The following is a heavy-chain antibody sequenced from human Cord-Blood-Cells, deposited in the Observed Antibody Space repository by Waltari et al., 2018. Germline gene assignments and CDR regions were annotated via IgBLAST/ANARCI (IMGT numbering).Heavy chain of an antibody. V-gene: IGHV3-30-3*01. CDR2: ISYDGSNK. J-gene: IGHJ4*02. CDR1: GFTFSSYA. CDR3: ARERSTAYYFDY. D-gene: IGHD1-26*01. Sequence: QVQLVESGGGVVQPGRSLRLSCAASGFTFSSYAMHWVRQAPGKGLEWVAVISYDGSNKDYADSVKGRFTISRDNSKNTLYLQMNSLRAEDTAVYYCARERSTAYYFDYWGQGTLVTVSS.